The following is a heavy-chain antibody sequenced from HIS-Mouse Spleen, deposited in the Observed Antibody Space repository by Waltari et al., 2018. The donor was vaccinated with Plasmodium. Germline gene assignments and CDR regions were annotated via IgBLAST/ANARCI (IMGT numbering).Heavy chain of an antibody. V-gene: IGHV4-39*01. Sequence: QLQLQESGPGLVKPSETLSLTCTVSGGSIRSSSYYWGWIRQPPGKGLEWIGSSYYSGSTYYNPSLKSRVTISVDTSKNQFSLKLSSVTAADTAVYYCARHRQLAYYFDYWGQGTLVTVSS. D-gene: IGHD6-6*01. CDR2: SYYSGST. J-gene: IGHJ4*02. CDR3: ARHRQLAYYFDY. CDR1: GGSIRSSSYY.